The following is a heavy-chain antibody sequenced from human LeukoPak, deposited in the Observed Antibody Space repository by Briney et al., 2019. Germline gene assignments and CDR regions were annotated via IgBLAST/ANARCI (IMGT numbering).Heavy chain of an antibody. V-gene: IGHV3-74*01. D-gene: IGHD6-13*01. CDR1: GFTFSTYW. CDR3: AKDSGSSWYTTYYFDY. J-gene: IGHJ4*02. CDR2: INTDGNST. Sequence: GGSLRLSCAASGFTFSTYWMHWVRQAPGKGLVWVSQINTDGNSTTYADSVKGRFTVSRDNAKNTLYLQMNSLRAEDTAVYYCAKDSGSSWYTTYYFDYWGQGTLVTVSS.